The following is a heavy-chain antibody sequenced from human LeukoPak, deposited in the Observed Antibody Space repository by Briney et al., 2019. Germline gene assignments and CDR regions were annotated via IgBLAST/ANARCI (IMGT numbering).Heavy chain of an antibody. CDR1: GGSISSSSYY. J-gene: IGHJ4*02. D-gene: IGHD5-12*01. CDR2: IYYSGST. CDR3: ARVSRVGGYRTTDAVDY. Sequence: SETLSLTCTVSGGSISSSSYYWGWIRQPPGKGLEWIGSIYYSGSTYYNPSLKSRVTISVDTSKNQFSLKLSSVTAADTAVYYCARVSRVGGYRTTDAVDYWGQGTLVTVSS. V-gene: IGHV4-39*07.